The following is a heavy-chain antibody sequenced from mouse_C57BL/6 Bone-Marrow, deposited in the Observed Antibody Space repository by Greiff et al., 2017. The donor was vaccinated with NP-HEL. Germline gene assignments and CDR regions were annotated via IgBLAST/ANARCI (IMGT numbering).Heavy chain of an antibody. Sequence: EVQVVESGGGLVKPGGSLKLSCAASGFTFSSYAMSWVRQTPEKRLEWVATISDGGSYTYYPDNVKGRFTISRDNAKTNLYLQMSHLKSEDTAMYYCARVYYVFFAYWGQGTLVTVSA. CDR2: ISDGGSYT. CDR1: GFTFSSYA. J-gene: IGHJ3*01. D-gene: IGHD2-1*01. V-gene: IGHV5-4*01. CDR3: ARVYYVFFAY.